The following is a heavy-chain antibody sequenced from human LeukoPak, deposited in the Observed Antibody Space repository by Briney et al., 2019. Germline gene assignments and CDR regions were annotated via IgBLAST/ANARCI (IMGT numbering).Heavy chain of an antibody. CDR3: ARDGHSSAWYFDC. CDR2: ISGYNGNT. V-gene: IGHV1-18*01. D-gene: IGHD6-19*01. Sequence: GASVKVSCKASGYTLTNYGFSWVRQAPGQGLEWMGWISGYNGNTNYAQNLQGRFTMTTDTSTSTAYMELRSLRSDDSAVYYCARDGHSSAWYFDCWGQGTLVTVSS. CDR1: GYTLTNYG. J-gene: IGHJ4*02.